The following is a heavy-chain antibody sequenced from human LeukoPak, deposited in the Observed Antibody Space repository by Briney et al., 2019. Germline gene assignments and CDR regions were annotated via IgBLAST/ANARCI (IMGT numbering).Heavy chain of an antibody. CDR2: VYFTGSN. CDR1: GDSMRTSSDY. V-gene: IGHV4-39*02. CDR3: AKLKDYYGSGTIFDP. Sequence: SETLSLTCTVSGDSMRTSSDYWVWIRQPPGRGLEWIGTVYFTGSNYYSPSLKSRVTIFVDTSQNHFSLKLSSVTAADTAMYYCAKLKDYYGSGTIFDPWGQGTLVTVSS. D-gene: IGHD3-10*01. J-gene: IGHJ5*02.